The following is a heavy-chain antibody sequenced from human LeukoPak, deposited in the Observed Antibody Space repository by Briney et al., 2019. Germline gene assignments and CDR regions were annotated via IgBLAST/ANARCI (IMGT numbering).Heavy chain of an antibody. D-gene: IGHD6-13*01. CDR3: AREDFSSSWYGENIDY. CDR1: GGSFSGYY. V-gene: IGHV4-34*01. J-gene: IGHJ4*02. Sequence: SETLSLTCAVYGGSFSGYYWSWIRRPPGKGLEWIGEINHSGSTNYNPSLKSRVTISVDTSKNQFSLKLSSVTAADTAVYYCAREDFSSSWYGENIDYWGQGTLVTVSS. CDR2: INHSGST.